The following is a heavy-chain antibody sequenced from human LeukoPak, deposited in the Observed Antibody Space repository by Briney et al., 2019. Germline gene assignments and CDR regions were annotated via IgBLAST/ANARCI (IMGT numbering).Heavy chain of an antibody. D-gene: IGHD1-26*01. Sequence: GGSLRLSCAASGFTFSSYGMHWVRQAPGKGLEWVAFIRYDGSNKYYADSVKGRFTISRDNSKNTLYLQMNSLRAEDTAVYYCARPHIVGASLAFDIWGQGTMVTVSS. CDR2: IRYDGSNK. J-gene: IGHJ3*02. CDR1: GFTFSSYG. CDR3: ARPHIVGASLAFDI. V-gene: IGHV3-30*02.